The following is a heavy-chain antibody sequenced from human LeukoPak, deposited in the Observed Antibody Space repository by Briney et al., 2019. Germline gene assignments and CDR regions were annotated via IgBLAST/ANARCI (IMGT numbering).Heavy chain of an antibody. V-gene: IGHV3-53*01. Sequence: GGSLRLSCAVSGFTFSSNYMSWVRRAPGKGLEWVSVLYSGGNTYYADSVKGRFTISRDNSKNTLYLQMNSLRAEDTAVYYCARYDGGSGPFDYWGQGTLVTVSS. CDR1: GFTFSSNY. J-gene: IGHJ4*02. CDR3: ARYDGGSGPFDY. CDR2: LYSGGNT. D-gene: IGHD3-10*01.